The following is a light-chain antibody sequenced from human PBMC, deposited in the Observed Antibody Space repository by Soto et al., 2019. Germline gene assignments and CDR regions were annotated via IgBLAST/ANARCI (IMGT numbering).Light chain of an antibody. CDR2: DAS. Sequence: DSQMTQSPSTLSASVGDRVSITCRASQSISSWLAWYQQKLGRAPRLLIYDASSLESGVPSRFSGSGSGTDFTLTIRCLQSEDFATYYCQQYYSYPRTFGQGTKVDIK. V-gene: IGKV1-5*01. CDR1: QSISSW. J-gene: IGKJ1*01. CDR3: QQYYSYPRT.